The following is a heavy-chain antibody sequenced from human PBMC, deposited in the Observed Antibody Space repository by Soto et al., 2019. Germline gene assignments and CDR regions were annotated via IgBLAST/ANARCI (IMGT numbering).Heavy chain of an antibody. CDR3: AKEGSDYAILTGSGYDGMDV. Sequence: QVQLVESGGGVVQPGRSLRLSCAASGFTFSSYGMHWVRQAPGKGLEWVAVISYDGSNKYYADSVQGRFTISRDNSKNTLYRQMNSLRAEDTAVYYCAKEGSDYAILTGSGYDGMDVWGQGTTVTVSS. J-gene: IGHJ6*02. V-gene: IGHV3-30*18. CDR1: GFTFSSYG. D-gene: IGHD3-9*01. CDR2: ISYDGSNK.